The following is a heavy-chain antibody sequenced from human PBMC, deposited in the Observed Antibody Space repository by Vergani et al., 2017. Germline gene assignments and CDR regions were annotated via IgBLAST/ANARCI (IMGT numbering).Heavy chain of an antibody. J-gene: IGHJ4*02. V-gene: IGHV3-74*01. CDR1: GFTFSSYW. Sequence: EVQLVESGGGLVQPGGSLRLSCAASGFTFSSYWMNWVRQAPGKGLVWVSRINSDGSSTSYADSVKGRLTISRDNAKNTLYLQMNSLRAEDTAVYYCARAIAAAGTAYWGQGTLVTVSS. CDR3: ARAIAAAGTAY. CDR2: INSDGSST. D-gene: IGHD6-13*01.